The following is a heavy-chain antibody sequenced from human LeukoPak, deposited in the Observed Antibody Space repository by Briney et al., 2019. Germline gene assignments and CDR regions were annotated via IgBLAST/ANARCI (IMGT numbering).Heavy chain of an antibody. J-gene: IGHJ4*02. CDR1: GYSISSNSW. D-gene: IGHD1-26*01. Sequence: SDTLSLTCAVSGYSISSNSWWGWIRQPPGKGLEWIGYIYYSGTTYYNSSLKSRVNMSVDTSKNQFSLKLNSVTAVDTAVYYCALYDGTYGYFDYWGQGSLVTVSS. V-gene: IGHV4-28*01. CDR3: ALYDGTYGYFDY. CDR2: IYYSGTT.